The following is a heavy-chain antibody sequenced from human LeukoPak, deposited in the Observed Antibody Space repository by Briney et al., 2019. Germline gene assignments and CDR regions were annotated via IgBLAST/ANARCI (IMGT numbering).Heavy chain of an antibody. CDR2: IYYSGST. J-gene: IGHJ6*02. D-gene: IGHD3-3*02. Sequence: SETLSLTCTVSGGSTSSGGYYCTWIRQHPGKGLEWIGDIYYSGSTYYNPSLKSRVTISIDTSKNQFSLELRSVTAADTAVYYCARGGIFVVVPPGDYGMDVWGQGTTVTVSS. CDR3: ARGGIFVVVPPGDYGMDV. V-gene: IGHV4-31*03. CDR1: GGSTSSGGYY.